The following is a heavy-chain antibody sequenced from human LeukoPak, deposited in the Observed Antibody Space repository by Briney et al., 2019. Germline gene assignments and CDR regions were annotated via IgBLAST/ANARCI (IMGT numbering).Heavy chain of an antibody. CDR2: ISAYNGNT. V-gene: IGHV1-18*01. CDR1: GYTFASYA. CDR3: ARAASSPGDY. J-gene: IGHJ4*02. Sequence: VSVKVSCKASGYTFASYAISWVRQAPGQGLEWMGWISAYNGNTNYAQNLKGRVTMTTHTSTSTAYMELRSLRSDDTAVYYCARAASSPGDYWGQGTLVTVSS. D-gene: IGHD1-26*01.